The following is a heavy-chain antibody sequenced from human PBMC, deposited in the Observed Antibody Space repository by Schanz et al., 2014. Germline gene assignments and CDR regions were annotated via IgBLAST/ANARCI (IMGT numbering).Heavy chain of an antibody. CDR1: RSTFSSYT. CDR2: FIPILDVG. Sequence: QVLQVQSGSELKKPGSSVKVSCKASRSTFSSYTISWVRQARGQGLEWVGRFIPILDVGNYAQQFLGRVTFTADKSTSTAYMELSSLRYEDTALYYCARGTMPGTFDIWGQGTMVTVSS. D-gene: IGHD2-2*01. J-gene: IGHJ3*02. CDR3: ARGTMPGTFDI. V-gene: IGHV1-69*02.